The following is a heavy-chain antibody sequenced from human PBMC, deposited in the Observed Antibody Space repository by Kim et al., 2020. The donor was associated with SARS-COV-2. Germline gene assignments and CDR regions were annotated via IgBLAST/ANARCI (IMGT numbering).Heavy chain of an antibody. J-gene: IGHJ3*02. V-gene: IGHV3-13*04. CDR1: GFTFSSYD. Sequence: GGSLRLSCAASGFTFSSYDMHWVRQATGKGLEWVSAIGTAGDTYYPGSVKGRFTISRENAKNSLYLQMNSLRAGDTAVYYCARANYYGSGSYYSLPTPAFDIWGQGKRVTVSS. CDR3: ARANYYGSGSYYSLPTPAFDI. D-gene: IGHD3-10*01. CDR2: IGTAGDT.